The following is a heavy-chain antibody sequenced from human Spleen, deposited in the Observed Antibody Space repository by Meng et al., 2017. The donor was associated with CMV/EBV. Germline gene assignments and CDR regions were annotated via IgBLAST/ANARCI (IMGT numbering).Heavy chain of an antibody. J-gene: IGHJ6*02. CDR1: GFTFDDYG. Sequence: GESLKISCAASGFTFDDYGMSWVRQAPGKGLEWVSGINWNGGSTGYADSVKGRFTISRDNAKNSLYLQMNSLRAKDTALYYCARDSLYGVAFYGMDVWGQGTTVTVSS. CDR2: INWNGGST. CDR3: ARDSLYGVAFYGMDV. D-gene: IGHD3-10*02. V-gene: IGHV3-20*04.